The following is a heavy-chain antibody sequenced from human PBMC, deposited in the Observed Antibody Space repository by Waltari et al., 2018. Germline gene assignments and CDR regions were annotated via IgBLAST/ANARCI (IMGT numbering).Heavy chain of an antibody. CDR3: ARHQDYYDSSGYSAFDI. J-gene: IGHJ3*02. V-gene: IGHV4-59*08. CDR2: IYYSGSN. D-gene: IGHD3-22*01. Sequence: QVQLQESGPGLVKPSETLSLTCTVSGGSISSYYWSWIRQPPGKGLEWIGYIYYSGSNNDNPSLKSRVTISVDTAKNQFSLKLSSVTAADTAVYYCARHQDYYDSSGYSAFDIWGQGTMVTVSS. CDR1: GGSISSYY.